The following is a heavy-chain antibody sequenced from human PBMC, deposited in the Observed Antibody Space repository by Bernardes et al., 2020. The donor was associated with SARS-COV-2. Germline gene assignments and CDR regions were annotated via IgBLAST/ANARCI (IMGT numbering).Heavy chain of an antibody. CDR2: ITDSGDST. CDR1: GFTFSSYT. J-gene: IGHJ4*02. V-gene: IGHV3-23*01. CDR3: AKRRVEWELLHYFDS. Sequence: GGSLRLSCEVSGFTFSSYTMNWVRQAPGKGLEWVSTITDSGDSTYYADSVKGRFTISRDNSKDRLYLQMNSLRAEDTAVYFCAKRRVEWELLHYFDSWGQGTLVTVSS. D-gene: IGHD1-26*01.